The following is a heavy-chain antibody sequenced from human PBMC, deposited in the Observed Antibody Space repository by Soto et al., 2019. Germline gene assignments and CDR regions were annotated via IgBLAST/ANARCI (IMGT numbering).Heavy chain of an antibody. D-gene: IGHD3-22*01. CDR2: IDPSDSYT. Sequence: GESLKISCKGSGYRLTSYWMSWVRQIPGKGLEWMGRIDPSDSYTNYSPSFQGHVTISADKSISTAYLQWSSLKASDTAMYYCATLGYDSSGYLERYYYGMDVWGQGTTVTVSS. CDR1: GYRLTSYW. V-gene: IGHV5-10-1*01. CDR3: ATLGYDSSGYLERYYYGMDV. J-gene: IGHJ6*02.